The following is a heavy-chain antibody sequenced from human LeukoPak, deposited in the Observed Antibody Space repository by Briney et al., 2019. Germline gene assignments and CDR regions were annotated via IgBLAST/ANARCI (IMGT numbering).Heavy chain of an antibody. Sequence: PSETLSLTCAVYGGSFSGYYWSWIRQPPGKGLEWIGEINHSGSTNYNPSLTSRVTISVDTSKNQFSLKLSSVTAADTAVYYCAREKVRLGSSWYVTEYGMDVWGQGTTVTVSS. CDR1: GGSFSGYY. V-gene: IGHV4-34*01. CDR3: AREKVRLGSSWYVTEYGMDV. CDR2: INHSGST. J-gene: IGHJ6*02. D-gene: IGHD6-13*01.